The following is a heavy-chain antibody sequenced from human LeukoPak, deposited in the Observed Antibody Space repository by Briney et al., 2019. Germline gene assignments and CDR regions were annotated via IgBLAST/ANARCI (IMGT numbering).Heavy chain of an antibody. D-gene: IGHD1-26*01. Sequence: GGSLRLSCAASGFTVSSNYMSWVRQAPGKGLEWVSAISGSGGSTYYADSVKGRFTISRDNSKNTLYLQMNSLRAEDTAVYYCAKEGSGSSDEWGQGTLVTVSS. CDR2: ISGSGGST. J-gene: IGHJ4*02. CDR1: GFTVSSNY. V-gene: IGHV3-23*01. CDR3: AKEGSGSSDE.